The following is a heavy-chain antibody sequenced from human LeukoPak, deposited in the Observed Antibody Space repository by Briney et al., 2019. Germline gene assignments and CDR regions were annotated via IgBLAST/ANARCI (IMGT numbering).Heavy chain of an antibody. CDR2: MHPNSGNT. J-gene: IGHJ6*01. D-gene: IGHD3-16*02. Sequence: ASVKVSFKASGYTFTNYDINWVRQAPGQGLEWVGWMHPNSGNTGYTQKNQARVTITRNTSTSPAYMELRSLRSEDTAVYYCARVSIVNYGTDVWGQGTTVTVSS. CDR1: GYTFTNYD. V-gene: IGHV1-8*01. CDR3: ARVSIVNYGTDV.